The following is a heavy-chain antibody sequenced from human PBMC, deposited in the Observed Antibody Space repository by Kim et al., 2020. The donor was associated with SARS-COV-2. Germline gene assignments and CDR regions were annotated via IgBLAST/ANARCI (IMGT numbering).Heavy chain of an antibody. D-gene: IGHD5-12*01. CDR2: INAGNGNT. CDR3: APGGYSGYDDGINWFDP. Sequence: ASVKVSCKASGYTFTSYAMHWVRQAPGQRLEWMGWINAGNGNTKYSQKFQGRVTITRDTSASTAYMELSSLRSEDTAVYYCAPGGYSGYDDGINWFDPWGQGTLVTVSS. J-gene: IGHJ5*02. V-gene: IGHV1-3*01. CDR1: GYTFTSYA.